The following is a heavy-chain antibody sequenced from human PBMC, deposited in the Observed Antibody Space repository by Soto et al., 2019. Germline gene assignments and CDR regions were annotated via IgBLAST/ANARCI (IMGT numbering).Heavy chain of an antibody. Sequence: EVQLVESGGGVVRPGGSLRLSCAASGFTFDDYGMSWVRQAPGKGLEWVSGINWNGGSTGYADYVKGRFTISRDNAKNSLYLQMNSLRAEDTALYHCARQSKWELYPGGAFDIWGQGTMVTVSS. V-gene: IGHV3-20*01. CDR1: GFTFDDYG. CDR2: INWNGGST. J-gene: IGHJ3*02. CDR3: ARQSKWELYPGGAFDI. D-gene: IGHD1-26*01.